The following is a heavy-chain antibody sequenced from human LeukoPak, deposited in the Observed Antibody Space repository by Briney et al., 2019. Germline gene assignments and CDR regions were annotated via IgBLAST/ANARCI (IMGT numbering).Heavy chain of an antibody. CDR3: AREDYGSGSYYTNWYFDL. Sequence: PGRSLRLSCAASGFTFSSYGMHWVRQAPGKGLEWVAVIWYDGSNEYYADSVKGRFTISRDNSKNTLYLQMNSLRAEDTAVYYCAREDYGSGSYYTNWYFDLWGRGTLVTVSS. CDR1: GFTFSSYG. D-gene: IGHD3-10*01. CDR2: IWYDGSNE. J-gene: IGHJ2*01. V-gene: IGHV3-33*01.